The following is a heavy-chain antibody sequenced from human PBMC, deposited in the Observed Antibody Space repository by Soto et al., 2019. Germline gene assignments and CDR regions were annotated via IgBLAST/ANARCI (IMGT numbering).Heavy chain of an antibody. Sequence: SKTQSLTCPVYVASISSSNYYLGWIRQPPGKGLEWIGSIYYSGSTYYNPSLKSRVTISVDTSKNQFSLKLSSVTAADTAVYYCARHSASSWSYYYYMDVWGKGTTVS. D-gene: IGHD3-3*01. J-gene: IGHJ6*03. CDR2: IYYSGST. CDR1: VASISSSNYY. CDR3: ARHSASSWSYYYYMDV. V-gene: IGHV4-39*01.